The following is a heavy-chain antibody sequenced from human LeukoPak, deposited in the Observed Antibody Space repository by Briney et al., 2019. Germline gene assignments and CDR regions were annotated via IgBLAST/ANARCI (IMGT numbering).Heavy chain of an antibody. Sequence: GGSLRLSCAASGFTFSSYAMSWVRQAPGKGLEWVSAISGSGGSTYYADSVKGRFTISRDNSKNTLYLQMNSPRAEDTAVYYCAKTPYYDFWSGYCFDYWGQGTLVTVSS. CDR2: ISGSGGST. CDR1: GFTFSSYA. CDR3: AKTPYYDFWSGYCFDY. V-gene: IGHV3-23*01. J-gene: IGHJ4*02. D-gene: IGHD3-3*01.